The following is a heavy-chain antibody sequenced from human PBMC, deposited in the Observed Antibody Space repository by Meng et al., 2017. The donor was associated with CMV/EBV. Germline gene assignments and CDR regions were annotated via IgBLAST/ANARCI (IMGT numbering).Heavy chain of an antibody. Sequence: GGSLRLSCAASGFTFSNAWMSWVRQAPGKGLEWVGRIKSKTDGGTTDYAAPVKGRFTISRDNAKNSLYLQMNSLRAEDTAVYYCARGKLDPHCSSTSCYDYYYGMDVWGQGTTVTVSS. CDR1: GFTFSNAW. CDR2: IKSKTDGGTT. V-gene: IGHV3-15*01. CDR3: ARGKLDPHCSSTSCYDYYYGMDV. D-gene: IGHD2-2*01. J-gene: IGHJ6*02.